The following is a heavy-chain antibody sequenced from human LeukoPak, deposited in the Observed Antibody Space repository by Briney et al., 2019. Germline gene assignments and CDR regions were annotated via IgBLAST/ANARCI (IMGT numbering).Heavy chain of an antibody. Sequence: GGSLRLSCVASGFTFDDAWMSWVRQAPGKGLEWVGRIKGKTDGGTTEYPTAVKDRFAISRDDSKTTVSLHMNSLKTEGTGVYYCTTGSRYWGQGTLVIVS. CDR1: GFTFDDAW. CDR2: IKGKTDGGTT. J-gene: IGHJ4*02. CDR3: TTGSRY. V-gene: IGHV3-15*01.